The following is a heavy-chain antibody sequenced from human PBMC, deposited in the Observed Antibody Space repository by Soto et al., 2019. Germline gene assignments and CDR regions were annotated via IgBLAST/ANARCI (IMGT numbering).Heavy chain of an antibody. CDR1: GGSFSGYY. CDR2: INHSGSP. D-gene: IGHD1-1*01. V-gene: IGHV4-34*01. CDR3: ATANWSHHYFDP. J-gene: IGHJ5*02. Sequence: QVRLQQWGTGLLKSSETLSLTCAVYGGSFSGYYWSWHRQPPGKGLEGIGEINHSGSPNYNPSLKSRVTISVDTSKNQFSLKMTSVTAADTAVYYCATANWSHHYFDPWGQGTLVTVSS.